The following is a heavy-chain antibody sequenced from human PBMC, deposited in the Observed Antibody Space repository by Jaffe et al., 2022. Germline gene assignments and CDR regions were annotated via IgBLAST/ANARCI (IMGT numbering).Heavy chain of an antibody. J-gene: IGHJ4*02. CDR3: ARGPYRSDWFPFHY. V-gene: IGHV3-48*03. CDR1: GFSFSDYE. D-gene: IGHD6-19*01. Sequence: EVQLVESGGGLVQPGGSLRLSCAASGFSFSDYEMNWVRQAPGKGLEWLSYISSSGTTLYNADSVRGRFTISRDIAKTSLYLQMNSLRAEDTAVYYCARGPYRSDWFPFHYWGQGTLVIVSS. CDR2: ISSSGTTL.